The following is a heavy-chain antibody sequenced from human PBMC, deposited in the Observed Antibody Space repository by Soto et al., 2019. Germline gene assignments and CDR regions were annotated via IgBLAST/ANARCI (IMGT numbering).Heavy chain of an antibody. D-gene: IGHD2-2*02. CDR1: GFTFSIYA. J-gene: IGHJ4*02. CDR3: AKCAGDTATSCYRGIDY. V-gene: IGHV3-23*01. Sequence: EVQLLESGGGLVQPGESLKLSCAASGFTFSIYAMSWVRQAPGKGLEWVSGISYSGSSTYYADSVKGRFSISRDNSKNTLYLQRNSLRGEGTAIYYCAKCAGDTATSCYRGIDYWGRGTLVTVSS. CDR2: ISYSGSST.